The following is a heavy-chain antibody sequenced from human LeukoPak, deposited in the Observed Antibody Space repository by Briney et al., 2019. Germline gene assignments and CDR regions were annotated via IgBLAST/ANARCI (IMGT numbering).Heavy chain of an antibody. D-gene: IGHD2-2*01. CDR3: ARLGYCSSTSCYPDV. Sequence: SETLSLTCAVSGHSISSAYYWGWIRQPPGKGLEWIGSVHQSGSNSYSPSLKSRGTISVDTSNNQVSLNLRFVTATDTAVYYCARLGYCSSTSCYPDVWGKGSTVTVSS. CDR1: GHSISSAYY. V-gene: IGHV4-38-2*01. CDR2: VHQSGSN. J-gene: IGHJ6*04.